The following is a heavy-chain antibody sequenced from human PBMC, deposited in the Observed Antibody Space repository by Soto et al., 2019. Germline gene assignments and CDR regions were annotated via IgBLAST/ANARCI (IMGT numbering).Heavy chain of an antibody. V-gene: IGHV3-23*01. J-gene: IGHJ4*02. CDR2: ISDTGANT. Sequence: EVHLLESGGGLVQPGGSLRLSCIASGFTFSSYAMTWVRQSPGKGLEWVSRISDTGANTYYGDSVKGRFTISRDNFKNTLYLQMNCLRVEDTAVYYCAKGRYYDSNAFLDYWGQGTLVTVSS. D-gene: IGHD3-22*01. CDR3: AKGRYYDSNAFLDY. CDR1: GFTFSSYA.